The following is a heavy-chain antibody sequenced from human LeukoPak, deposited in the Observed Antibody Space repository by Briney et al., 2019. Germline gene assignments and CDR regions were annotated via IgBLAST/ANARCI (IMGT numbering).Heavy chain of an antibody. CDR1: GGSVSGYY. CDR2: INHSGST. Sequence: SETLSLTCAVYGGSVSGYYWSWIRQPPGKGLEWIGEINHSGSTNYNPSLKSRVTISVDTSKNQFSLKLSSVTAADTAVFYCVRTMGRWLQSAVGDCWGQGTLVTVSP. J-gene: IGHJ4*02. V-gene: IGHV4-34*01. CDR3: VRTMGRWLQSAVGDC. D-gene: IGHD5-24*01.